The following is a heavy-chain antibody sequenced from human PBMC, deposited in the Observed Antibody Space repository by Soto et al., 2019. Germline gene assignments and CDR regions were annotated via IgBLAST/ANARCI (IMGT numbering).Heavy chain of an antibody. V-gene: IGHV3-9*01. Sequence: SLRLCCSASGFTCDDYAMHCFRQAPWKGLEWVSGISWNSGSIGYADSVKGRFTISRDNAKNSLYLQMNSLRAEDTALYYCAKDMGVYYDFWSGSYYYYGMDVWGQGTTVTVSS. J-gene: IGHJ6*02. CDR1: GFTCDDYA. D-gene: IGHD3-3*01. CDR2: ISWNSGSI. CDR3: AKDMGVYYDFWSGSYYYYGMDV.